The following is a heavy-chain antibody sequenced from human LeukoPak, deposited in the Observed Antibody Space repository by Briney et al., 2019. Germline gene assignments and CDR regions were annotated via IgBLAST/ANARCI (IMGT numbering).Heavy chain of an antibody. D-gene: IGHD2-15*01. Sequence: GALRLSFAASGFPFSNYAMQRVRQAPGKGLEWVAVISYDGSNKYYADSVKGRFTISRDNSKNTLYLQMNSLRAEDTAVYYCARDYCSGGSCHQDYWGQGTLVTVSS. V-gene: IGHV3-30-3*01. CDR2: ISYDGSNK. J-gene: IGHJ4*02. CDR1: GFPFSNYA. CDR3: ARDYCSGGSCHQDY.